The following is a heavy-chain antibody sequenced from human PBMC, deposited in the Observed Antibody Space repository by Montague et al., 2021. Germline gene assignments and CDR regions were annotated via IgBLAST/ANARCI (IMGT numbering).Heavy chain of an antibody. V-gene: IGHV4-34*01. CDR3: ARRGIVGGGQKGYFYAMDV. CDR2: VNGRGSS. D-gene: IGHD1-26*01. CDR1: GGSFSVYS. J-gene: IGHJ6*02. Sequence: SETLSLTCAVSGGSFSVYSWTWIRQSPGNRLERIGEVNGRGSSNXNPSLKSRLTISVDTSNKHLSLNLRSVTAADTAVYYCARRGIVGGGQKGYFYAMDVWGRGTTVIVSS.